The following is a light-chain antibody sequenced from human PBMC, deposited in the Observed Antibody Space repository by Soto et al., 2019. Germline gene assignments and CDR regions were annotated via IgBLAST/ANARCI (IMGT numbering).Light chain of an antibody. Sequence: QLVLTQPPSASASRGASVTLTCTLSSGYSNYKVDWYQQRPGKGPRFVMRVATGGIVGSKGDGIPDRFSVLGSGLNRYLTIKNIQEEDESDYHCGADHGSGSNFDVVFGGGTKLTVL. V-gene: IGLV9-49*01. CDR2: VATGGIVG. CDR3: GADHGSGSNFDVV. CDR1: SGYSNYK. J-gene: IGLJ2*01.